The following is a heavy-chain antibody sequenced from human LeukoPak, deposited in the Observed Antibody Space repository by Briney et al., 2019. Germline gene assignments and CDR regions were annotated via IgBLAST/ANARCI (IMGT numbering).Heavy chain of an antibody. CDR1: GFTFSTYS. CDR2: ISGSGSHI. Sequence: SGGSLRLSCAASGFTFSTYSMNWVRQAPGKGLEWVSSISGSGSHIYYADSVKGRFTISRDNAKNSLYLQMNSLRAEDTAVYYCARGIVVGATAGEGFDIWGQGTMVTVSS. J-gene: IGHJ3*02. CDR3: ARGIVVGATAGEGFDI. V-gene: IGHV3-21*01. D-gene: IGHD1-26*01.